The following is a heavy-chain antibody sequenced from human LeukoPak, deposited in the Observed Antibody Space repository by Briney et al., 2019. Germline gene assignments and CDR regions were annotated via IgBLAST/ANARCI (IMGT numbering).Heavy chain of an antibody. D-gene: IGHD6-13*01. Sequence: ASVKVSCKASGYTFTGYYMHWVRQAPGQGLEWMGWINPNSGGTNYAQKLQGRVTMTTDTSTSTAYMELRSLRSDDTAVYYCARDRAAGTRGYFDYWGQGTLVTVSS. V-gene: IGHV1-2*02. CDR1: GYTFTGYY. CDR3: ARDRAAGTRGYFDY. CDR2: INPNSGGT. J-gene: IGHJ4*02.